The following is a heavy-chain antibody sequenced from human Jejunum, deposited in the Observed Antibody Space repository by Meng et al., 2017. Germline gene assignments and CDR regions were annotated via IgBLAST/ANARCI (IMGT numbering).Heavy chain of an antibody. CDR3: AKEMTEGGGYVRYNWFDP. V-gene: IGHV3-23*01. J-gene: IGHJ5*02. CDR1: GFTFSNYA. Sequence: GESLKISCAASGFTFSNYAMTWVRQAPGKGLEWVSSISGTVGTTYYADSVKGRFTISRDNSKNTLYLQMNSLRAEDTAVYYCAKEMTEGGGYVRYNWFDPWGQGTLVTVSS. CDR2: ISGTVGTT. D-gene: IGHD5-12*01.